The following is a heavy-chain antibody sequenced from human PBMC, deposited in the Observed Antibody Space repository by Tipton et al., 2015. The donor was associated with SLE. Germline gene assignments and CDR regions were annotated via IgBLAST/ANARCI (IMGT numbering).Heavy chain of an antibody. CDR2: INHSGST. J-gene: IGHJ6*02. Sequence: LRLSCAVYGGSFSGYYWSWIRQPPGKGLEWIGEINHSGSTNYNPSLKSRVTISVDTSKNQFSLKLSSVTAADTAVYYCANKADCSGGSCYSGSGMDVWGQGTTVTVSS. CDR1: GGSFSGYY. D-gene: IGHD2-15*01. V-gene: IGHV4-34*01. CDR3: ANKADCSGGSCYSGSGMDV.